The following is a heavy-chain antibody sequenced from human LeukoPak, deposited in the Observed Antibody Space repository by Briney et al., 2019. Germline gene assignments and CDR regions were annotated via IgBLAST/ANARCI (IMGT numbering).Heavy chain of an antibody. J-gene: IGHJ4*02. Sequence: GESLQISCQGSGYTFVTYWIGWVRQMPGKGLEWMGIINPGDSDTRYSPSFQGQVTISADKSISTAYLQWTSLKASDTAMYYCAREYTGSSPFDYWGQGTLVTVSS. D-gene: IGHD2-2*02. CDR1: GYTFVTYW. CDR2: INPGDSDT. V-gene: IGHV5-51*01. CDR3: AREYTGSSPFDY.